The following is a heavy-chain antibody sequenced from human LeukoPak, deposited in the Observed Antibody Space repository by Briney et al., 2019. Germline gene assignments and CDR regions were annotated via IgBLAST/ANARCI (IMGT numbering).Heavy chain of an antibody. D-gene: IGHD5-12*01. CDR1: GFTYGDYW. J-gene: IGHJ4*02. CDR3: AKYSYDFSFGS. V-gene: IGHV3-7*01. CDR2: IKRDGREK. Sequence: GGSLRLSCTASGFTYGDYWMSWVRQVPGKGLEWVANIKRDGREKYYMESVKGRFTISRDNAKNSLYLQMNSLRVEDTAMYYCAKYSYDFSFGSWGQGTLVTVSS.